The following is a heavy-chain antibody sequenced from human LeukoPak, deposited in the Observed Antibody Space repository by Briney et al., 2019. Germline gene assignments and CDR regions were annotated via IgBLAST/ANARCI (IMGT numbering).Heavy chain of an antibody. CDR2: ISRTSSYT. CDR1: GFTFSDYY. V-gene: IGHV3-11*03. J-gene: IGHJ4*02. Sequence: GGSLRLSCAGSGFTFSDYYMTWVRQAPGKGLEWVSYISRTSSYTNYADSVKGPFTISRDNAENSLYLQMNSLRAEDTAVYYCARLSGSYCFDYWGQGTLVTVSS. CDR3: ARLSGSYCFDY. D-gene: IGHD1-26*01.